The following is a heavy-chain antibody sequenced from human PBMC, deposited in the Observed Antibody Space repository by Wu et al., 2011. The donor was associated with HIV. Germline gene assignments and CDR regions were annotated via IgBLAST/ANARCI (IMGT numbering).Heavy chain of an antibody. J-gene: IGHJ6*03. CDR3: ARSPYYYYMDV. Sequence: QVHLVQSGAEVKKPGASVKVSCKASGYTFTAYYMHWLRQAPGQGLEWMGWINPHSGGTNFAQKFQGRVTMTRDTSITTAYMELSRLRSDDTAVYYCARSPYYYYMDVWGKGTTVTVSS. CDR1: GYTFTAYY. V-gene: IGHV1-2*02. CDR2: INPHSGGT.